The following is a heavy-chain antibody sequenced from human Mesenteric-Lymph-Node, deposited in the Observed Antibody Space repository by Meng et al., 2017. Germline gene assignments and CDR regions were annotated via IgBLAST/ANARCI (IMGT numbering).Heavy chain of an antibody. D-gene: IGHD2-15*01. J-gene: IGHJ4*02. CDR1: GFTFSSYA. CDR3: ARDFTAYCSGGSCGFDY. CDR2: IKQDGSEK. Sequence: GESLKISCAASGFTFSSYAMSWVRQAPGKGLEWVANIKQDGSEKYYVDSVKGRFTISRDNAKNSLYLQMNSLRAEDTAVYYCARDFTAYCSGGSCGFDYWGQGTLVTVSS. V-gene: IGHV3-7*01.